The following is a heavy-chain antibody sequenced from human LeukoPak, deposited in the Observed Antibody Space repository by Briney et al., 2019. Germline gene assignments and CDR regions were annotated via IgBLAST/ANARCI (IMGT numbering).Heavy chain of an antibody. Sequence: PGGSLRLSSAASGFTLSDYYMSWIRDAPGKGLEWLSDIGSPVNIISYTASLQGRFSISRDSPKNSLYLQMYSLRAEDTPVYYCVRETVAGTFDYWGQGTLVTVSS. CDR1: GFTLSDYY. CDR3: VRETVAGTFDY. V-gene: IGHV3-11*01. J-gene: IGHJ4*02. D-gene: IGHD6-19*01. CDR2: IGSPVNII.